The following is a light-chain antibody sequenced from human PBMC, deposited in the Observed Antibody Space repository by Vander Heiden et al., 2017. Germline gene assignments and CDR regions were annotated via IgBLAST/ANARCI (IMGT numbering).Light chain of an antibody. Sequence: DIVMTQSPLSLPVTPGEPASISCRSSQSLLHSNGYNYLDWYLQKPEQSPQLLIYLGSNRASGVPDRFSGSGSGTDFTLKISRVEAEDVGVYYCMQALQTPHFGQGTRLEIK. CDR3: MQALQTPH. CDR1: QSLLHSNGYNY. CDR2: LGS. V-gene: IGKV2-28*01. J-gene: IGKJ5*01.